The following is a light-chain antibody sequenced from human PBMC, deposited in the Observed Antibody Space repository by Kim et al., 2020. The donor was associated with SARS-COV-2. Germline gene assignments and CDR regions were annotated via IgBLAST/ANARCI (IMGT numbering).Light chain of an antibody. CDR2: LGS. CDR3: MQALQTPIT. J-gene: IGKJ5*01. CDR1: QSLLHSNGYNY. V-gene: IGKV2-28*01. Sequence: VMTQSPLSLPVTPGEPASISCRSSQSLLHSNGYNYLDWYLQKPGQSPQLLIYLGSNRASGVPDRFSGSGSGTDFTLKISRVESEDVGVYYCMQALQTPITFGQGTRLEIK.